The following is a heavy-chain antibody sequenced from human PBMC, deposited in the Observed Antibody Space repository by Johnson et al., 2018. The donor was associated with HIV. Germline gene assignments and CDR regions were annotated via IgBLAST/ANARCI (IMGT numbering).Heavy chain of an antibody. Sequence: QVQLVESGGGVVQPGRSLRLSCAASGFTFSSYAMHWVRQAPGKGLEWVAVISYDGSNKYSADSVKGRFTISRDNSKDTLYLQMHSLRPEDTALYYCARDPPYGGNPSAFDVWGQGTMVTVSS. J-gene: IGHJ3*01. V-gene: IGHV3-30*04. CDR3: ARDPPYGGNPSAFDV. CDR2: ISYDGSNK. CDR1: GFTFSSYA. D-gene: IGHD4-23*01.